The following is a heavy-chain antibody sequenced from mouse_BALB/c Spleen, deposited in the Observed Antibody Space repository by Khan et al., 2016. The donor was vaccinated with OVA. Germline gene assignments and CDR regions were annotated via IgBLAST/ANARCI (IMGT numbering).Heavy chain of an antibody. D-gene: IGHD1-1*01. Sequence: EVQLQESGPGLVKPSQSLSLTCTVTGYSITSDYAWNWIRQFPENKLEWMGYISYSGRTSYNPSLKSRISITRDTSKNQFFLQLNSVTTEDTATXYCARSVTITTVVATDFDYWAKAPLSQSPQ. V-gene: IGHV3-2*02. CDR1: GYSITSDYA. CDR3: ARSVTITTVVATDFDY. J-gene: IGHJ2*01. CDR2: ISYSGRT.